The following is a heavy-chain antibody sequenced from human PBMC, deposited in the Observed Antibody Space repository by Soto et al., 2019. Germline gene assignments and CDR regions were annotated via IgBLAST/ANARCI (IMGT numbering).Heavy chain of an antibody. CDR2: IIPIFGTA. CDR1: GGTFSSYA. V-gene: IGHV1-69*13. CDR3: ASPNYYDSSGSQDFDY. D-gene: IGHD3-22*01. Sequence: SVKVSCKASGGTFSSYAISWVRQAPGQGLEWMGGIIPIFGTANYAQKFQGRVTITADESTSTAYMELSSLRSEDTAVYYCASPNYYDSSGSQDFDYWGQGTLVTVSS. J-gene: IGHJ4*02.